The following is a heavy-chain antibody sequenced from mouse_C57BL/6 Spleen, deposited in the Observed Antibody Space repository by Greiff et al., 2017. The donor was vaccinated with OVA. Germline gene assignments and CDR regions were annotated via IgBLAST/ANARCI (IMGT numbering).Heavy chain of an antibody. Sequence: QVQLQQPGAELVRPGTSVKLSCKASGYTFTSYWMHWVKQRPGQGLEWIGVIDPSDSYTNSNQKFKGKATLTVDTSSSTAYMQLRRLTSEDSAVYYCARSESYYGSGYDCDMDDWGKGTSVTVSS. CDR2: IDPSDSYT. D-gene: IGHD1-1*01. CDR1: GYTFTSYW. J-gene: IGHJ4*01. V-gene: IGHV1-59*01. CDR3: ARSESYYGSGYDCDMDD.